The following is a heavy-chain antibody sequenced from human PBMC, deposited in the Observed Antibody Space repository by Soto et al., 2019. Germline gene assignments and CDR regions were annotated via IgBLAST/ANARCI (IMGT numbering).Heavy chain of an antibody. V-gene: IGHV2-5*02. Sequence: QITLKESGPTLVKHTQTLTLTCTFSGFSLPTDSVGVGCIRHPPGKALEWLAVSYWDDTKTYRPSLKSRLNITMDTSKNQVALTMTDMDPVDTATYYCAPSYCGLSLYWCQRTLVTFAS. D-gene: IGHD2-21*01. CDR1: GFSLPTDSVG. J-gene: IGHJ4*02. CDR2: SYWDDTK. CDR3: APSYCGLSLY.